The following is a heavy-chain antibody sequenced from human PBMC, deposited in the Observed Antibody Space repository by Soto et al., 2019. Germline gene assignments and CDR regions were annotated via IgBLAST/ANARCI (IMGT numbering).Heavy chain of an antibody. CDR2: IDWDDDK. V-gene: IGHV2-70*04. CDR1: GFSLSTSGMR. Sequence: SGPTLVNPTQTLTPTCTFSGFSLSTSGMRVSWIRQPPGKALEWLARIDWDDDKFYNTSLKTGLTISKDSSKNQVVLTMTNMDPVDTATYYCARMFHCSGGTCPFDYWGQGALVTVSS. CDR3: ARMFHCSGGTCPFDY. J-gene: IGHJ4*02. D-gene: IGHD2-15*01.